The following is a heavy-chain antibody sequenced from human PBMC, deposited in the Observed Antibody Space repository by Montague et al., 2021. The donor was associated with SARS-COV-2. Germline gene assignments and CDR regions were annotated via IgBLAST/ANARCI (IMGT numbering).Heavy chain of an antibody. CDR2: IYYSGST. D-gene: IGHD4-17*01. J-gene: IGHJ4*02. Sequence: TLSLTCTVSGGSISSGGYYWSWIRQHPGKGLEWIGYIYYSGSTYYNPSLKSRVTISVDTSKNQFSLKLSSVTAADTAVYYCARDIGGSTVTTRGFDYWGQGTLVTVSS. CDR3: ARDIGGSTVTTRGFDY. CDR1: GGSISSGGYY. V-gene: IGHV4-31*03.